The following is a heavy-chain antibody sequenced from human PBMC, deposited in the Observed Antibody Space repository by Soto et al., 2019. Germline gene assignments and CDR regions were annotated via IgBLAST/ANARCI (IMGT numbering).Heavy chain of an antibody. V-gene: IGHV4-59*01. D-gene: IGHD3-3*01. Sequence: SVTRSVGSGCSSRWSWCYYQKPPGKGLEWIGYIYYSGSTNYNPSLKSRVTISVETSKNQFSLKLSSVTAAETAVYYCGMLNAVNIYAACDICAQGTMVTVSS. J-gene: IGHJ3*02. CDR2: IYYSGST. CDR1: SGCSSRWS. CDR3: GMLNAVNIYAACDI.